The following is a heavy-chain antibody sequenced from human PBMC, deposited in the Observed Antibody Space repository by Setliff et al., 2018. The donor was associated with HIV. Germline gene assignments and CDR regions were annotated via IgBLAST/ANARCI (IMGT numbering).Heavy chain of an antibody. CDR3: ARFYGDYETDNWFDP. Sequence: SETLSLTCNVSGGSVSSPSNNWGWIRQPPGKGLEWIGEINHSGSTTYNPSLKSRVTISVDTSKHQFSVTLTSVTEADTSVYYCARFYGDYETDNWFDPWGHGILVTVSS. CDR1: GGSVSSPSNN. CDR2: INHSGST. D-gene: IGHD4-17*01. V-gene: IGHV4-39*07. J-gene: IGHJ5*02.